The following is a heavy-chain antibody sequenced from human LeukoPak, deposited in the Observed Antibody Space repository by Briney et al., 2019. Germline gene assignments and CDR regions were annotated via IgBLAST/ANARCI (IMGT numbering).Heavy chain of an antibody. Sequence: AWETLSLTCTVSGVSISSYYWSWIRQPPGKGLEWIGYIYYSGSTNYNPSLKSRVTISVDTSKNQFSLKLSSVTAADTAVYYCARHSGSGYYLIWGQGTMVTVSS. D-gene: IGHD3-22*01. V-gene: IGHV4-59*08. CDR1: GVSISSYY. CDR2: IYYSGST. J-gene: IGHJ3*01. CDR3: ARHSGSGYYLI.